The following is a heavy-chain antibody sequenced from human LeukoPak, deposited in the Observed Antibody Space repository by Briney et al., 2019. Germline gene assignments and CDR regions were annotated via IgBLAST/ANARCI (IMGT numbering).Heavy chain of an antibody. J-gene: IGHJ6*02. Sequence: GGSLRLSCAASGFALGSHWMTWVRQVPGRGPEWVANVNRDGSETYYLDSVKGRFTISKDNAKNSLYLQMNSLRAEDTALYHCAKNNGMDVWGQGTTVIVSS. V-gene: IGHV3-7*03. CDR2: VNRDGSET. CDR3: AKNNGMDV. CDR1: GFALGSHW.